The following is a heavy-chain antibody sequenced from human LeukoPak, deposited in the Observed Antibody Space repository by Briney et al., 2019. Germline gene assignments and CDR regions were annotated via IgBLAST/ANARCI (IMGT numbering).Heavy chain of an antibody. CDR2: INSDGSST. CDR1: GFTFSNYW. Sequence: TGGSLRLSCAASGFTFSNYWMHWGRQAPGKGLGWVSRINSDGSSTSYADSVKGRFTISRDNAKNTLYLQMNSLRAEDTAVYYCARKDVSSGWYYFDYWGQGTLVTVSS. CDR3: ARKDVSSGWYYFDY. D-gene: IGHD6-19*01. V-gene: IGHV3-74*01. J-gene: IGHJ4*02.